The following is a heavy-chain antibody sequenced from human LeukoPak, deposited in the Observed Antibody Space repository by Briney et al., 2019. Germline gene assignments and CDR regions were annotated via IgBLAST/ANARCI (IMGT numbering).Heavy chain of an antibody. V-gene: IGHV4-39*01. J-gene: IGHJ5*02. Sequence: SETLSLTCTVSGGSISSSSYYWGWIRQPPGKGLEWIGSIHYSGSTYYNPSLKSRVTISVDTSKNQFSLKLSSVTAADTAVYYCARPLGANWFDPWGQGTLVTVSS. CDR2: IHYSGST. CDR1: GGSISSSSYY. CDR3: ARPLGANWFDP.